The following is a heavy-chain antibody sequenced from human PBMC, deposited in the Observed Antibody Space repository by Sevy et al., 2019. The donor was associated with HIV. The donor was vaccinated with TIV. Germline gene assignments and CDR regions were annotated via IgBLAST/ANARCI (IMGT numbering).Heavy chain of an antibody. Sequence: GPVKVSCKVSGYTLSQLSMHWVRQAPGKGLEWMGTFDPEDGETIYAQKFQGRVTMTEDKSTDTAYMQLTSLRSEDTAVFYCAITKDYYDNSGYPFDYWGLGTLVTVSS. CDR2: FDPEDGET. CDR1: GYTLSQLS. J-gene: IGHJ4*02. V-gene: IGHV1-24*01. D-gene: IGHD3-22*01. CDR3: AITKDYYDNSGYPFDY.